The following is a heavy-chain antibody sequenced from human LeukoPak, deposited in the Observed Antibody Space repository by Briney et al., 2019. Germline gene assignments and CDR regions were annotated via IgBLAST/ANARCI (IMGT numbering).Heavy chain of an antibody. D-gene: IGHD2-15*01. J-gene: IGHJ6*02. CDR3: ASEYCSGGSCYSVFLTYHYYYGMDV. CDR2: IIPILRIA. CDR1: GGTFSSYA. V-gene: IGHV1-69*04. Sequence: GASVKVSFKASGGTFSSYAINWVRQAPGQGLEWMGRIIPILRIANYAQKFQGRVTITADKATSTAYMELSSLRSEDTAVYYCASEYCSGGSCYSVFLTYHYYYGMDVWGQGTTVTVSS.